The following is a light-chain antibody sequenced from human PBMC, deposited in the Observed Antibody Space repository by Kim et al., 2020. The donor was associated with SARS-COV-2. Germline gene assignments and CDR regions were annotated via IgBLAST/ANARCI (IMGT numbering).Light chain of an antibody. V-gene: IGKV1-17*01. J-gene: IGKJ5*01. CDR2: GAS. Sequence: ASEGERVTITSRGSQDIRNDLGCDQQSPGRAPKSLIYGASSLQSGVPLRFSGSGSGTEFTLTISSLQPEEFANYFCLQHNSYPITFGQGTRLEIK. CDR3: LQHNSYPIT. CDR1: QDIRND.